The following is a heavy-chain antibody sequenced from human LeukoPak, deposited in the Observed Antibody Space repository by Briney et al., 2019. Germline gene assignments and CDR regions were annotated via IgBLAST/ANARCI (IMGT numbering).Heavy chain of an antibody. D-gene: IGHD4-17*01. CDR3: ARVGRLQYGDYVAFDY. V-gene: IGHV3-11*01. Sequence: GGSLRLSCATSGFTFTDYYMSWIRQAPGKGLEWVSYISVSGTTMYYADSVKGRFTLSRDNVKNSLYLQMNSLRAEDTAVYYCARVGRLQYGDYVAFDYWGQGALVTVSS. CDR2: ISVSGTTM. J-gene: IGHJ4*02. CDR1: GFTFTDYY.